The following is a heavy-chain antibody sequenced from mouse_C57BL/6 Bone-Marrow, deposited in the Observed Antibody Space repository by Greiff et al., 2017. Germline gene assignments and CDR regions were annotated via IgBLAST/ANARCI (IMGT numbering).Heavy chain of an antibody. CDR2: IYPRSGNT. CDR1: GYTFTSYG. Sequence: VQLQQSGAELARPGASVKLSCKASGYTFTSYGISWVKQRTGQGLEWIGEIYPRSGNTYYNEKFKGKATLTADKSSSTAYMELRSLTSEDAAVYFCARSRRLAWFAYWGQGTLVTVSA. J-gene: IGHJ3*01. V-gene: IGHV1-81*01. CDR3: ARSRRLAWFAY.